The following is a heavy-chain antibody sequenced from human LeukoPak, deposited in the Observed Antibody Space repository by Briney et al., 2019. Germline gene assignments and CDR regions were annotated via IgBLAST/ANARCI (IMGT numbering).Heavy chain of an antibody. CDR2: IKRDGSEK. Sequence: GGSLRLSCAVSGFSVSGYWMTWVRQAPGKGLEWVANIKRDGSEKNYVDSVKGRFTISRDNAENSLFLQMNSLRVEDTAVYYCAREWQGGIAAAGTRIEGDYWGQGTLVAVSS. CDR1: GFSVSGYW. J-gene: IGHJ4*02. D-gene: IGHD6-13*01. V-gene: IGHV3-7*01. CDR3: AREWQGGIAAAGTRIEGDY.